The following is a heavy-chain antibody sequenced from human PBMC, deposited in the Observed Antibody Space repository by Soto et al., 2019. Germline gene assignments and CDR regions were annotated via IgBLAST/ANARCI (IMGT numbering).Heavy chain of an antibody. Sequence: QVQLQESGPGLVKPSETLSLTCTVSGGSISSYNWSWIRQPPGKGLEWIGYMYYSGRTNYNPALTSRVPTPVATSKSHSSLKLSSVTAADTAGSYCARGGYPSSASWGQGTLVSVSS. D-gene: IGHD1-26*01. CDR1: GGSISSYN. V-gene: IGHV4-59*01. J-gene: IGHJ5*02. CDR2: MYYSGRT. CDR3: ARGGYPSSAS.